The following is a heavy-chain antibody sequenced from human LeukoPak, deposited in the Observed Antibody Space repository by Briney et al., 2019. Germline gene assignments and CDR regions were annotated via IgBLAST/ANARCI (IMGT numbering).Heavy chain of an antibody. CDR1: GFSFITYG. CDR2: IRYDGSNR. D-gene: IGHD1-26*01. V-gene: IGHV3-30*02. Sequence: GGSLRLSCAASGFSFITYGIHWVRQAPGKGLEWVAFIRYDGSNRFYADSVRGRFTISRDNSKNTVYLQMNSLRAEDTAVYYCARDRVGATTNFDYWGQGTLVTVSS. CDR3: ARDRVGATTNFDY. J-gene: IGHJ4*02.